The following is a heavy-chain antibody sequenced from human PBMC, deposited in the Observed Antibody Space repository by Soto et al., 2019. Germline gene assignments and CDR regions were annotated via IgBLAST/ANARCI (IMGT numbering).Heavy chain of an antibody. D-gene: IGHD6-19*01. V-gene: IGHV3-23*01. CDR3: AKDLQFSGWLSAQTFDY. Sequence: EVQLLESGGGLVQPGGSLRLSCAVSGFTFSSHAMSWVRQAPGKGLECVSSITGSGDSTYYADSVKGRFTISREKSTSTLYLQMNSLRAEDTAVHYCAKDLQFSGWLSAQTFDYWGQGTQVTVSS. CDR2: ITGSGDST. J-gene: IGHJ4*02. CDR1: GFTFSSHA.